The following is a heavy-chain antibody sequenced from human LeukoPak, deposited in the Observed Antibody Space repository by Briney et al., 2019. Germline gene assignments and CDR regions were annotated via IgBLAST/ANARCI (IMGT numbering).Heavy chain of an antibody. D-gene: IGHD6-19*01. V-gene: IGHV4-38-2*02. Sequence: TSETLSLTCIVSAYSISSGYYWGWIRQPPGKGPEWIGNIHHSGSTYYNPSLKSRVTISVDTSKNQFSLKLSSVTAADTAVYYCARGRLAVAGTSYYYYGMDVWGQGTTVTVSS. CDR2: IHHSGST. J-gene: IGHJ6*02. CDR3: ARGRLAVAGTSYYYYGMDV. CDR1: AYSISSGYY.